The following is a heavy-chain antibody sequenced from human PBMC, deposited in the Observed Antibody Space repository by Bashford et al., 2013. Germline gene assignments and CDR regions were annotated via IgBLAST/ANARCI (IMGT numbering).Heavy chain of an antibody. D-gene: IGHD2-21*01. CDR2: IYYTGST. V-gene: IGHV4-59*08. Sequence: SETLSLTCTVSGGSISSFYWSWIRQPPGKGLEWIGYIYYTGSTNYNPSLKSRVTISVDTSKNQFSLKLTSVTAADTAIYYCARHLFYGPLDSWGHGTLVTVSS. CDR3: ARHLFYGPLDS. J-gene: IGHJ5*01. CDR1: GGSISSFY.